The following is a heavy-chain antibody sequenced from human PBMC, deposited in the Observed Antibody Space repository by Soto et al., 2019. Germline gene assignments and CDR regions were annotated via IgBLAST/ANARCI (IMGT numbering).Heavy chain of an antibody. CDR3: AKDGKHSNVWWAAFEI. V-gene: IGHV3-23*01. CDR1: GFTCTDYA. CDR2: IRGSGANT. D-gene: IGHD2-21*01. J-gene: IGHJ3*02. Sequence: EVQVLESGGGLVQPGGSLRLSCAASGFTCTDYAMNWVRQAPGTGPEWFSTIRGSGANTYYADSVRGRFTISRDNSKNTLSFQVRSLRAEDTAVYYCAKDGKHSNVWWAAFEIWGKGT.